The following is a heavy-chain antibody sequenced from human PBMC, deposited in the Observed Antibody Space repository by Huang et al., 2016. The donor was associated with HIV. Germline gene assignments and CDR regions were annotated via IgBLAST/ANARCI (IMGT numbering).Heavy chain of an antibody. CDR1: GFTFSSYG. J-gene: IGHJ3*02. Sequence: QVQLVESGGGVVQPGGSLRLSCAASGFTFSSYGMHWVSQAAGKGLEWVSFIRYDGSNKYYADSVKGRFTISRDNSKNTLYLQMNSLRAEDTAVYYCATLEGYAFDIWGQGTMVTVSS. V-gene: IGHV3-30*02. CDR3: ATLEGYAFDI. CDR2: IRYDGSNK.